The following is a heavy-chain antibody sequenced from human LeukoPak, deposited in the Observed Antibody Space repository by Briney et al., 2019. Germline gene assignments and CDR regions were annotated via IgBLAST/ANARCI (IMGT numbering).Heavy chain of an antibody. CDR2: ISGSSSYI. J-gene: IGHJ5*02. D-gene: IGHD6-6*01. Sequence: GGSLRLSCAGSGFTFSSYDMNWVRQAPGKGLEWVSSISGSSSYIYYADSVKGRFTISRDNAKNSLYLQMNSLRVEDRAVYYCARGSSNVAARNNWFDPWGQGTLVTVFS. CDR3: ARGSSNVAARNNWFDP. CDR1: GFTFSSYD. V-gene: IGHV3-21*01.